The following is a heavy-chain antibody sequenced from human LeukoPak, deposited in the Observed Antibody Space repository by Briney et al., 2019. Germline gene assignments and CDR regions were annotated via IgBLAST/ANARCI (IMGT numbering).Heavy chain of an antibody. CDR1: GYSISSTYC. CDR2: IHHSGST. CDR3: AREGPRRFLDQIDC. Sequence: ETLSLTCAVSGYSISSTYCWGWIRQPPGKGLEWIGNIHHSGSTYYNPSLKSRVSISIDTYKNQFSLKLTALNAADTAVYYCAREGPRRFLDQIDCWGQGTLVTVSS. D-gene: IGHD3-3*01. V-gene: IGHV4-38-2*02. J-gene: IGHJ4*02.